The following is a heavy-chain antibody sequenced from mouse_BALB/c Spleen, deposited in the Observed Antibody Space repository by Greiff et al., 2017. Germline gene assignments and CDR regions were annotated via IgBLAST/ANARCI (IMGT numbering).Heavy chain of an antibody. CDR3: ARDHDYDWYFDV. CDR2: IRNKANGYTT. CDR1: GFTFTDYY. J-gene: IGHJ1*01. V-gene: IGHV7-3*02. D-gene: IGHD2-4*01. Sequence: EVQLQESGGGLVQPGGSLRLSCATSGFTFTDYYMSWVRQPPGKALEWLGFIRNKANGYTTEYSASVKGRFTISRDNSQSILYLQMNTLRAEDSATYYCARDHDYDWYFDVWGAGTTVTVSS.